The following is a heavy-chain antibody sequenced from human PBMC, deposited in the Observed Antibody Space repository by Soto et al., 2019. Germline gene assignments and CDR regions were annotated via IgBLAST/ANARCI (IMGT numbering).Heavy chain of an antibody. J-gene: IGHJ4*02. CDR2: INAGNGNT. V-gene: IGHV1-18*01. CDR1: GYTFTSYG. CDR3: ARAVAVAADFDY. D-gene: IGHD6-19*01. Sequence: ASVKVSCKASGYTFTSYGISWVRQAPGQGLEWMGWINAGNGNTKYSQKLQGRVTITRDTSTSTAYMELSSLRSEDTAVYYCARAVAVAADFDYWGQGTLVTVSS.